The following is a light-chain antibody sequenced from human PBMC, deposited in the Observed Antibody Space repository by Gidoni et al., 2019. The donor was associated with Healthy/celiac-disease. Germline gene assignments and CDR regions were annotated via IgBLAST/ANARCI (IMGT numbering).Light chain of an antibody. J-gene: IGKJ5*01. Sequence: LTQSPSFLSASVGDRVTITCRASQGISSYLAWYQQKPGKAPKLLIYAASTLQSGVPSRFSGSGSGTEFTLTIRSLQPEDFATYYCQQLNSYFGQGTRLEIK. CDR1: QGISSY. CDR2: AAS. CDR3: QQLNSY. V-gene: IGKV1-9*01.